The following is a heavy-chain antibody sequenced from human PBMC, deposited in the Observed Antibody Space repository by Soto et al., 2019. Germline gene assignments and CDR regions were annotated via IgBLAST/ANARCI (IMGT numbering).Heavy chain of an antibody. CDR2: IYYSGST. CDR1: GGSISSSSYY. V-gene: IGHV4-39*01. D-gene: IGHD2-2*01. CDR3: ARLPARFRMPRQYYYGMDV. Sequence: QLQLQESGPGLVKPSETLSLTCTVSGGSISSSSYYWGWIRQPPGKGLEWIGSIYYSGSTYYNPSLKSRVTISVDTSKNQFSLKLSSVTAADTAVYYCARLPARFRMPRQYYYGMDVWGQGTTVTVSS. J-gene: IGHJ6*02.